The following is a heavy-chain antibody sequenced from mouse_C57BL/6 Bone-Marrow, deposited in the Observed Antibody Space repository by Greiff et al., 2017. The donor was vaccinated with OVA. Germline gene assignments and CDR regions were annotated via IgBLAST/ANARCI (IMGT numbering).Heavy chain of an antibody. CDR3: ARGEDGHHGRYYFDY. CDR1: GYTFTSYG. Sequence: QVQLKESGAELARPGASVKLSCKASGYTFTSYGISWVKQRTGQGLEWIGEIYPRSGNTYYNEKFKGKATLTADKSSSTAYMELRSLTSEDSSVYFCARGEDGHHGRYYFDYWGQGTTLTVAS. D-gene: IGHD2-3*01. CDR2: IYPRSGNT. J-gene: IGHJ2*01. V-gene: IGHV1-81*01.